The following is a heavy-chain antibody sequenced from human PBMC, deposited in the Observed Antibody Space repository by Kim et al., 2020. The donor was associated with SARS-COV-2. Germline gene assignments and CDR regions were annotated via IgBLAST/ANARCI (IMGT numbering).Heavy chain of an antibody. J-gene: IGHJ6*02. CDR3: VKEVNYGRNSYYHGMDV. CDR1: GFTFSSYA. V-gene: IGHV3-33*06. Sequence: GGSLRLSCAASGFTFSSYAMHWVRQAPGKGLEWVAVIWYDGSNKYYADSVKGRFTISRDNSKNTLYLQMNSLRAEDTAVYYCVKEVNYGRNSYYHGMDVWGQGTPVTVSS. D-gene: IGHD1-7*01. CDR2: IWYDGSNK.